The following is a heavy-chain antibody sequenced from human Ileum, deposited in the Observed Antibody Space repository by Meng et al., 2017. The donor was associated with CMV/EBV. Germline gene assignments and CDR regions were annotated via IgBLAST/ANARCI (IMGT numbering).Heavy chain of an antibody. CDR1: GCSLTTNVES. D-gene: IGHD6-6*01. J-gene: IGHJ5*02. CDR2: IHGGGGK. CDR3: VHRYSSSSGQVS. V-gene: IGHV2-5*02. Sequence: ITLKTFCPTLVNPTQTLTLTCTFSGCSLTTNVESVGWIRQPPGKALEWLALIHGGGGKQYSPSLQSRLTATRDTSKNQVVLTMTNMDPVDTATYYCVHRYSSSSGQVSWGQGTLVTVSS.